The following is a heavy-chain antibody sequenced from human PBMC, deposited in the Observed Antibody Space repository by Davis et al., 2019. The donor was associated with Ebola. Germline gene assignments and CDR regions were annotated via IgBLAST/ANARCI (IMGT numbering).Heavy chain of an antibody. CDR2: IIPILGIA. V-gene: IGHV1-69*10. CDR3: ATSLVPAAFYYYYGMDV. J-gene: IGHJ6*02. CDR1: GGTFSSYA. Sequence: AASVKVSCKASGGTFSSYAISWVRQAPGQGLEWMGRIIPILGIASYAQKFQGRVTMTEDTSTDTAYMELSSLRSEDTAVYYCATSLVPAAFYYYYGMDVWGQGTTVTVSS. D-gene: IGHD2-2*01.